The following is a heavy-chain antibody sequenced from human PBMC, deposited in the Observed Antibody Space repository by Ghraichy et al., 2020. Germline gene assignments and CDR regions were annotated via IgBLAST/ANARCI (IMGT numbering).Heavy chain of an antibody. CDR1: GFTVSSNY. V-gene: IGHV3-53*01. D-gene: IGHD6-13*01. J-gene: IGHJ4*02. CDR3: ANMWQQADY. CDR2: IYSDGST. Sequence: LSLTCEASGFTVSSNYMSWVRQAPGKGLEWVSLIYSDGSTFYADSVKGRFTISRDNSKNTLFLQMSSLRAEDTAVYFCANMWQQADYWGRGTLVTVSS.